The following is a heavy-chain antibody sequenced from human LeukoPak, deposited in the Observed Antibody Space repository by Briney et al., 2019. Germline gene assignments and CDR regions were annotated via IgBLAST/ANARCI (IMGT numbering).Heavy chain of an antibody. CDR2: ISVSGGST. D-gene: IGHD3-22*01. CDR1: GFTFSSYA. CDR3: AREGYYDSSGQD. J-gene: IGHJ4*02. V-gene: IGHV3-23*01. Sequence: GGSLRLSCAASGFTFSSYAMSWVRQAPGKGLQFVSAISVSGGSTYYADSVRGRFTISRDNYKNTLYLQMNSLRAEDTAVYYCAREGYYDSSGQDWGQGTLVTVSS.